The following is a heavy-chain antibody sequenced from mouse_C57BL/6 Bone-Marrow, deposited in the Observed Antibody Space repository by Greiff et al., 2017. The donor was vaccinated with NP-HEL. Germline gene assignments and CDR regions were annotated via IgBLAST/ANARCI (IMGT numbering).Heavy chain of an antibody. V-gene: IGHV10-1*01. CDR3: VRLSRLRYFDV. D-gene: IGHD2-4*01. CDR1: GFSFNTYA. Sequence: GGGLVQPKGSLKLSCAASGFSFNTYAMNWVRQAPGKGLEWVARIRSKSNNYATYYADSVKDRFTIPRDDSESMLYLQMNNLKTEDTAMYYCVRLSRLRYFDVWGTGTTVTVSS. J-gene: IGHJ1*03. CDR2: IRSKSNNYAT.